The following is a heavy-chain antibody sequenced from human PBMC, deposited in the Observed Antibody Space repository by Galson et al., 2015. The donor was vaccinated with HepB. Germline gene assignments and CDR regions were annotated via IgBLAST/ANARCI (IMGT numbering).Heavy chain of an antibody. Sequence: SLRLSCAASGFTFSSYWMHWVRQVPGEGLVWVARINSDGSSTSYADSVKGRFTISRDNAKNTLYLQMNSLRAEETAVYYCARDKSGSQYYLDYWGQGTLVTVSS. CDR2: INSDGSST. CDR1: GFTFSSYW. J-gene: IGHJ4*02. CDR3: ARDKSGSQYYLDY. D-gene: IGHD1-26*01. V-gene: IGHV3-74*01.